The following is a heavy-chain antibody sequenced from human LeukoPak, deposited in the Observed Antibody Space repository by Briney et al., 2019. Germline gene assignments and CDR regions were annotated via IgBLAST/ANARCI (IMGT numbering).Heavy chain of an antibody. Sequence: GGSLRLSCAASGFTFSSYEMNWVRQAPGKGLEWVSYISSSGSTIYYADSVKGRFTISRDNAKNSLYLQMNSLRAEDTAVYYCARGDYGSGSYRYFDYWGQGTLVTVSS. J-gene: IGHJ4*02. CDR1: GFTFSSYE. CDR2: ISSSGSTI. V-gene: IGHV3-48*03. CDR3: ARGDYGSGSYRYFDY. D-gene: IGHD3-10*01.